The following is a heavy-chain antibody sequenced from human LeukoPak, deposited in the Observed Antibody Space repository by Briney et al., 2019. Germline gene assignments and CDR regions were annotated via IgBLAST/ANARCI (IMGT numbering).Heavy chain of an antibody. J-gene: IGHJ4*02. CDR2: IYTNGNT. CDR3: ARSGGNSGFDY. CDR1: GGSISSYY. Sequence: SETLSLTCTVSGGSISSYYWSWIRQPAGKGLEWIGRIYTNGNTNYNASLNSRVTISVDNSKNQFSLNLSSVTAADTAVYYCARSGGNSGFDYWGQGTLVTVSS. V-gene: IGHV4-4*07. D-gene: IGHD4-23*01.